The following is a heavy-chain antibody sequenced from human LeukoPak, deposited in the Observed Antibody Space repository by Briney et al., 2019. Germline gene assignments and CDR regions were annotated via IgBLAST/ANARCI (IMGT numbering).Heavy chain of an antibody. CDR2: ISSSGSTI. J-gene: IGHJ3*02. CDR1: GFTFSDYY. CDR3: ASSPHYYDSSGYSSGAFDI. Sequence: GGSLRLSCAASGFTFSDYYMSWNRQAPGKGLEWVSYISSSGSTIYYADSVKGRFTISRDNAKNSLYLQMNSLRAEDTAVYYCASSPHYYDSSGYSSGAFDIWGQGTMVTVSS. D-gene: IGHD3-22*01. V-gene: IGHV3-11*01.